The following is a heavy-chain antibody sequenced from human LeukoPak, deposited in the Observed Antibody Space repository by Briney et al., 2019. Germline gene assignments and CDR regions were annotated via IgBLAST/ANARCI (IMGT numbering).Heavy chain of an antibody. D-gene: IGHD3-16*01. V-gene: IGHV3-21*01. J-gene: IGHJ4*02. CDR2: ISSSSSYI. CDR1: GFPFSSYS. CDR3: ARGYEQPNLDY. Sequence: PGGSLSLSCAASGFPFSSYSMNWGRPAPGKGLEWVSSISSSSSYIYYADSVKGRFTISRDNAKNSLYLQMNSLRAEDTAVYYCARGYEQPNLDYWGQGTLVTVSS.